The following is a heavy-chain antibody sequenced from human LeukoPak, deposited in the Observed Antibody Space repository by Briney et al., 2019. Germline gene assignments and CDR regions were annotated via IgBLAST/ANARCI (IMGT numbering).Heavy chain of an antibody. J-gene: IGHJ4*02. D-gene: IGHD2-2*01. CDR2: ISYSGST. V-gene: IGHV4-31*03. Sequence: SETLSLTCTVSGGSISSGGYWSWIRQHPGKGLEWIGYISYSGSTYYNPSLKSRVTISVEATTTSKNHFSLRLRSVTAADTAIYYCARGGRGQLRPIDYWGPGTLVTVSS. CDR3: ARGGRGQLRPIDY. CDR1: GGSISSGGY.